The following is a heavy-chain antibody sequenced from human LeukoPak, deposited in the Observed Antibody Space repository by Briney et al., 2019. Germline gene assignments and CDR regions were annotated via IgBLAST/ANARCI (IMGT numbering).Heavy chain of an antibody. CDR3: AKDKWLRGYYYYYMDV. V-gene: IGHV3-43*01. J-gene: IGHJ6*03. D-gene: IGHD5-12*01. Sequence: PGGSLRLSCAAAGFTFDDYNMRWVRQVPGKGLEWVSLITWNGDSTYYADSVEGRFTISRDNSKNALYLQMNSLRTEDTVLYYCAKDKWLRGYYYYYMDVWGKGTTVTVSS. CDR1: GFTFDDYN. CDR2: ITWNGDST.